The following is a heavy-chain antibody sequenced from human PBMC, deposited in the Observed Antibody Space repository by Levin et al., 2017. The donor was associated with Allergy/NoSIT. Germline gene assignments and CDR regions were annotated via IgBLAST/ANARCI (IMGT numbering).Heavy chain of an antibody. Sequence: GASVKVSCKASGYTFTGYFMNWVRQAPGQGLEWMGWINPSSGDTNSAQKFQGRLTMTRDRSISTAYMELSRLRSDDTAVYYCARGPIVVVPDSEGWFDPWGQGTLVTVSS. J-gene: IGHJ5*02. CDR1: GYTFTGYF. CDR2: INPSSGDT. V-gene: IGHV1-2*02. D-gene: IGHD2-2*01. CDR3: ARGPIVVVPDSEGWFDP.